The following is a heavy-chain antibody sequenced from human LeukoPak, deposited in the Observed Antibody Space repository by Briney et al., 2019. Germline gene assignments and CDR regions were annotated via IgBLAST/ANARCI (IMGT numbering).Heavy chain of an antibody. CDR2: INPNSGGT. Sequence: ASVKVSCKASGYTFTGYYMHWVRQAPGQGLEWMGWINPNSGGTNYAQKFQGRVTMTRDTSISTAYMELSRLRSDDTAVYYCARTLSGYDSDAFDIWGQGTMVTVSS. D-gene: IGHD5-12*01. J-gene: IGHJ3*02. CDR3: ARTLSGYDSDAFDI. V-gene: IGHV1-2*02. CDR1: GYTFTGYY.